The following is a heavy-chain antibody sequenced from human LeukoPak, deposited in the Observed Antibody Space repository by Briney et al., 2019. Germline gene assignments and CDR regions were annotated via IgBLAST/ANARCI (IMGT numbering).Heavy chain of an antibody. J-gene: IGHJ6*02. CDR2: ISYDGSNK. Sequence: GRSLRLSCAASGFTFSSYAMHWVRQAPGKGLEGVAVISYDGSNKYYADSVKGRFTISRDNSKNTLYLQMNSLRAEDTAVYYCAKAERGEVLRFLEWSTPDVYYYYGMDVWGQGTTVTVSS. D-gene: IGHD3-3*01. V-gene: IGHV3-30-3*01. CDR1: GFTFSSYA. CDR3: AKAERGEVLRFLEWSTPDVYYYYGMDV.